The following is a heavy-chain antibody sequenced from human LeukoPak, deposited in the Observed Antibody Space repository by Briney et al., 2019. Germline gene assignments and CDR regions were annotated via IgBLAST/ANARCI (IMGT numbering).Heavy chain of an antibody. CDR1: GGTFSSYA. Sequence: SVKVSCKASGGTFSSYAISWVRQAPGQGLEWMGGIIPIFGTANYAQKFQGRVTITADKSTSTAYMEPSSLRSEDTAVYYCARDARRGYSGYDLDYWGQGTLVTVSS. CDR2: IIPIFGTA. V-gene: IGHV1-69*06. D-gene: IGHD5-12*01. CDR3: ARDARRGYSGYDLDY. J-gene: IGHJ4*02.